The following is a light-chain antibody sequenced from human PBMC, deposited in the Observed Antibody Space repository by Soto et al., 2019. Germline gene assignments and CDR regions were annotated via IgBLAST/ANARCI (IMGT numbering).Light chain of an antibody. V-gene: IGLV1-47*01. Sequence: QSVLTQTPSASGTPGQRVTISCSGSSSNSGSNYVYWYQQLPGTAPKLLIYRNNQRPSGVPDRFSGSKSGTSASLAISGLRSVDEADYYCAAWDDSLSGWVFGGGTKLTVL. CDR1: SSNSGSNY. CDR3: AAWDDSLSGWV. J-gene: IGLJ3*02. CDR2: RNN.